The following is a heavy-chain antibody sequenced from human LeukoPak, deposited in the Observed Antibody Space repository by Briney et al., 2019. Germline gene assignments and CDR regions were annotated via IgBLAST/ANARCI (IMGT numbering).Heavy chain of an antibody. V-gene: IGHV1-18*01. D-gene: IGHD6-13*01. Sequence: GASVKVSCKASGYTFTSHGISWVRQAPGQGLEWMGWISTYNGNTNYAQKLQGRVSMTTDTSTSTAYMDLRRLRSDDTAVYYCARRSAAGTWYFDYWGQGTLVTVSS. CDR2: ISTYNGNT. CDR1: GYTFTSHG. J-gene: IGHJ4*02. CDR3: ARRSAAGTWYFDY.